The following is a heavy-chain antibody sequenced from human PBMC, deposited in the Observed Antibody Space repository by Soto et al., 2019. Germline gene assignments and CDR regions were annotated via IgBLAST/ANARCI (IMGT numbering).Heavy chain of an antibody. CDR2: VHWNDDK. CDR1: GFSLSTTGEG. CDR3: AHRRLGDTGPDYSGLDV. Sequence: QITLKEAGPTLVKPTQTLTLTCTFSGFSLSTTGEGVFWIRQPPGKAPEWLALVHWNDDKRYSPSLRPRLTIRKETSRNQVVLSLTNLDPVDTGTYYCAHRRLGDTGPDYSGLDVWGQGTTGIVSS. J-gene: IGHJ6*02. D-gene: IGHD3-3*01. V-gene: IGHV2-5*01.